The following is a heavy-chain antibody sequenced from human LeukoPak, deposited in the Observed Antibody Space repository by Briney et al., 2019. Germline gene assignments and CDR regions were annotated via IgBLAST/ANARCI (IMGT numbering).Heavy chain of an antibody. CDR1: GYTFTGYY. Sequence: GASVKVSCKASGYTFTGYYMHWVRQAPGQGLEWMGWINPNSGGTNYAQKFQGRVTMTRDTSISTAYMELSRLRSDDTAVYYCARDWHDFWSGYFAPFDPWGQGTLVTVSS. D-gene: IGHD3-3*01. CDR3: ARDWHDFWSGYFAPFDP. CDR2: INPNSGGT. J-gene: IGHJ5*02. V-gene: IGHV1-2*02.